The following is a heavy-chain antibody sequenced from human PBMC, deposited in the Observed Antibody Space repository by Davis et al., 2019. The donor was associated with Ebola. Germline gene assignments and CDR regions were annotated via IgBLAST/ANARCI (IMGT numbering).Heavy chain of an antibody. J-gene: IGHJ4*02. CDR2: IFYSGST. V-gene: IGHV4-39*07. CDR1: GGSISSSSHY. CDR3: ARGRARIDY. D-gene: IGHD2-15*01. Sequence: SETLSLTCTVSGGSISSSSHYWGWIRQPPGKGLEWIGSIFYSGSTYYNPSLKSRVTISVDTSKNQFSLKLTSVTAADTAVYYCARGRARIDYWGQGTLVTVSS.